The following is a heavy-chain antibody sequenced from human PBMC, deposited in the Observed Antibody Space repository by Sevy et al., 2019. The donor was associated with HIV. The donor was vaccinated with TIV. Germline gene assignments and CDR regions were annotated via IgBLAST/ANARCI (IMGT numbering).Heavy chain of an antibody. CDR1: GFTFRSYS. J-gene: IGHJ6*02. CDR2: ITSSSSFI. CDR3: ARPTSGLSEYEPLYNARFYGMDV. V-gene: IGHV3-21*01. Sequence: GGSLRLSCAASGFTFRSYSMNWVRQAPGRGLEWVSSITSSSSFIFYADSVKGRFTISRDNAKNSLFLQMNSLRAEDTAVYYCARPTSGLSEYEPLYNARFYGMDVWGQGTTVTVSS. D-gene: IGHD3-10*01.